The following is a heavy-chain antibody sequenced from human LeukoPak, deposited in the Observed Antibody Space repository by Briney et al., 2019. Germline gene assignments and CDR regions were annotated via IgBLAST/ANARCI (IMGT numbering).Heavy chain of an antibody. Sequence: PGGSLRLSCAASGFTFSDFSMSWVRQAPGKGLEWVSAISASGESTFYAASVKGRFTISRDNSQSTLYLQMHTLRAEDTALYYCAKANPYYNLLTGYYGAPDYWGQGTLVTVSS. CDR3: AKANPYYNLLTGYYGAPDY. CDR1: GFTFSDFS. CDR2: ISASGEST. J-gene: IGHJ4*02. D-gene: IGHD3-9*01. V-gene: IGHV3-23*01.